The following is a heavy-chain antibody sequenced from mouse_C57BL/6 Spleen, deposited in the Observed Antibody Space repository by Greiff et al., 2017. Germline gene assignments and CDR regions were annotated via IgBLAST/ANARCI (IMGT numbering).Heavy chain of an antibody. CDR2: IYPSDSET. D-gene: IGHD4-1*01. J-gene: IGHJ3*01. Sequence: QVQLQQPGAELVRPGSSVKLSCKASGYTFTSYWMDWVKQRPGHGLEWIGNIYPSDSETHYNQKFKDKATMTVDKSSSTAYMQLSSLTSEDSAIYYCARSELGRRSYWGQGTLVTVSA. V-gene: IGHV1-61*01. CDR1: GYTFTSYW. CDR3: ARSELGRRSY.